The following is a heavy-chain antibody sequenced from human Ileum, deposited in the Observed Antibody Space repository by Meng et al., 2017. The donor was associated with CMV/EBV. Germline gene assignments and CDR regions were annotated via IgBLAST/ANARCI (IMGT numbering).Heavy chain of an antibody. CDR2: IWHAGST. CDR3: ATERGCSGTTCYFNNWFDP. Sequence: SETLSLTCTVSGGSMSGDSWAWIRQPPGKGLQWIGYIWHAGSTKYNPSLKSRVTISIDTSNNLFSLQLNSVTAADTAVYYCATERGCSGTTCYFNNWFDPWGQGTLVTVSS. J-gene: IGHJ5*02. D-gene: IGHD2-2*01. V-gene: IGHV4-59*01. CDR1: GGSMSGDS.